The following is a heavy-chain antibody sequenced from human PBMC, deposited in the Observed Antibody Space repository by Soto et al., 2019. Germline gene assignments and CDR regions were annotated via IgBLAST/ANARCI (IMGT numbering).Heavy chain of an antibody. D-gene: IGHD2-15*01. CDR3: ARVGGAPLGAFDI. Sequence: SETLSLTCSVSGGSSKSYYWSWIRQPLGGGLEWIGYIFYSAIMDYNPSLKSRVTISLDTSKSQFSLKLTSVTSADTAVYYCARVGGAPLGAFDIWGQGTTVTVSS. J-gene: IGHJ3*02. V-gene: IGHV4-59*01. CDR1: GGSSKSYY. CDR2: IFYSAIM.